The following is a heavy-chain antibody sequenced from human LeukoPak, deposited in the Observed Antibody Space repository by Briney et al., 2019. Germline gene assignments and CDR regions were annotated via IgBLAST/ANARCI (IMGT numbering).Heavy chain of an antibody. D-gene: IGHD6-19*01. Sequence: SGGSLRLSCAASEFTFSNYAMSWVRQAPGKGLEWVSGISGSGGSTYYADSVKGRFTISRDNSKNTLYLQMSSLRAEDTAIYYCASLYSSVWYYFDYWGQGTLVTVSS. CDR2: ISGSGGST. V-gene: IGHV3-23*01. J-gene: IGHJ4*02. CDR1: EFTFSNYA. CDR3: ASLYSSVWYYFDY.